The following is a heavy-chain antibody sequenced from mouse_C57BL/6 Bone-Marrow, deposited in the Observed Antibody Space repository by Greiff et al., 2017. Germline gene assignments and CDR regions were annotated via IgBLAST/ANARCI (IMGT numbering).Heavy chain of an antibody. Sequence: VQLQQSGAELVKPGASVKLSCKASGYTFTSYWMHWVKQRPGQGLEWIGMIHPNSGSTNYNEKFKSKATLTVDKSSSTAYMQLSSLTSEDSAVYYCARLELRSYAMDYWGQGTSVTVSS. CDR1: GYTFTSYW. J-gene: IGHJ4*01. D-gene: IGHD3-2*02. CDR2: IHPNSGST. CDR3: ARLELRSYAMDY. V-gene: IGHV1-64*01.